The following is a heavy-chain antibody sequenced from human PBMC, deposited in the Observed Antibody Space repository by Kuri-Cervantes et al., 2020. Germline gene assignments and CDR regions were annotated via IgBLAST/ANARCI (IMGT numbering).Heavy chain of an antibody. CDR2: INPSGGST. J-gene: IGHJ2*01. D-gene: IGHD3-22*01. CDR3: ARDWDSSGYQPNWYFDL. CDR1: GFTFSSYG. V-gene: IGHV1-46*01. Sequence: GESLKISCAASGFTFSSYGMHWVRQAPGQGLEWMGIINPSGGSTSYAQKFQGRVTMTRDTSTSTVYMELSSLRSEDTAVYYCARDWDSSGYQPNWYFDLWGRGTLVTVSS.